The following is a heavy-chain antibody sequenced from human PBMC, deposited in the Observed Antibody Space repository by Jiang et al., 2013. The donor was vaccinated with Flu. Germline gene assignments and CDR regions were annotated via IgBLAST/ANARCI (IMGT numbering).Heavy chain of an antibody. CDR3: ATEFWGAKLFDN. Sequence: GAEVKKPGASVKVSCKSSGHRFIDYGIHWFRQASGQSLEWMGWVNAANGNTKYSQKFQARVTITRDTSATTAYMELSSLESEDTAVYYCATEFWGAKLFDNWGQGTLVTVSS. V-gene: IGHV1-3*01. CDR2: VNAANGNT. J-gene: IGHJ4*02. CDR1: GHRFIDYG. D-gene: IGHD1-26*01.